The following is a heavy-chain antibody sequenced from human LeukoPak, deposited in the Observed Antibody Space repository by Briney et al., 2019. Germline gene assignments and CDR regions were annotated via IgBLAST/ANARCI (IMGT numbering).Heavy chain of an antibody. CDR3: ARDRAVRLGYCSGGSCQNDY. D-gene: IGHD2-15*01. J-gene: IGHJ4*02. V-gene: IGHV1-18*01. CDR2: SSASNGKT. Sequence: ASVKVSCKASGYTFTSYSFSWVRQAPGQGLEFMGWSSASNGKTNYAQKFRGRDTMTTDTSTTTAYMDLTSLRSDDTAVYYCARDRAVRLGYCSGGSCQNDYWGQGTLVTVSS. CDR1: GYTFTSYS.